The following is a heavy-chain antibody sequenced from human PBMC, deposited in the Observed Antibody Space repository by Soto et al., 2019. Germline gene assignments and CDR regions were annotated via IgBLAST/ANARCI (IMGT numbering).Heavy chain of an antibody. CDR3: AKWSGVVIINYYYYGMDV. D-gene: IGHD3-3*01. CDR2: ISGSGGST. CDR1: GFTFSNYD. J-gene: IGHJ6*02. V-gene: IGHV3-23*01. Sequence: EVQLLESGGGLVQPGGSLRLSCAASGFTFSNYDMTWVRQAPGKGLEWVSAISGSGGSTDYADSVKGRFTISRDNSKKTLYLQMNSLRVDDTAVYYCAKWSGVVIINYYYYGMDVWGQGTTVTVSS.